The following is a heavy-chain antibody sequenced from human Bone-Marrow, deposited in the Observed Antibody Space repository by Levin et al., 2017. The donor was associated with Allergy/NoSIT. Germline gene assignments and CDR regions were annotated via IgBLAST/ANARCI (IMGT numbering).Heavy chain of an antibody. CDR3: TRAYSSGWSYYFDY. D-gene: IGHD6-19*01. Sequence: GGSLRLSCAASGFTFSGSAMHWVRQASGKGLEWVGRIRSKANSYATAYAVSVKGRFTISRDDSKNTAYLQMNSLKTEDTAVYYCTRAYSSGWSYYFDYWGQGTLVTVSS. CDR1: GFTFSGSA. J-gene: IGHJ4*02. V-gene: IGHV3-73*01. CDR2: IRSKANSYAT.